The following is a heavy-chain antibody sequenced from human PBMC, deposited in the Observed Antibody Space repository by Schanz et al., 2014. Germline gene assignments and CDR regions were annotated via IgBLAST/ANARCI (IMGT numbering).Heavy chain of an antibody. CDR3: AGTYCSSTSCYTGYYYMDV. D-gene: IGHD2-2*02. Sequence: QVQLVESGGGVVRPGRSLRLSCATSGFTFSRFGMHWVRQAPGKGPEWVALVWSDGNTKYYVDSVKGRFTISRDNSMNTLHLQMDGLRVEDTAVYYCAGTYCSSTSCYTGYYYMDVWGKGTTVTVSS. V-gene: IGHV3-33*01. CDR2: VWSDGNTK. J-gene: IGHJ6*03. CDR1: GFTFSRFG.